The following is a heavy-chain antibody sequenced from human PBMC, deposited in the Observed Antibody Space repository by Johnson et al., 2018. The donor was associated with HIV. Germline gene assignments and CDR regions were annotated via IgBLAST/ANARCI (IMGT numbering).Heavy chain of an antibody. CDR1: GFTVSSNY. D-gene: IGHD6-13*01. J-gene: IGHJ3*02. CDR3: ARWQQLVHGPFDI. CDR2: IKQDGSEK. Sequence: VQLVESGGGLVQPGGSLRLSCAASGFTVSSNYMSWVRQAPGMGLEWVANIKQDGSEKYYVDSVKGRFTISRDNSKNTLYLQMNSLRAEDTAVYYCARWQQLVHGPFDIWGQGTMVTVSS. V-gene: IGHV3-7*01.